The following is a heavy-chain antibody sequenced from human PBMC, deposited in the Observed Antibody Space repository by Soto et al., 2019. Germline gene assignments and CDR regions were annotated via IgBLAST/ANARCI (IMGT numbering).Heavy chain of an antibody. CDR2: ISSSSSYI. CDR3: ASVFYSGYDLFY. D-gene: IGHD5-12*01. V-gene: IGHV3-21*01. J-gene: IGHJ4*02. Sequence: EVQLVESGGGLVKPGGSLRLSCAASGFTFSSYSMNWVRQAPGKGLEWVSSISSSSSYIYYADSVKGRFTISRDNAKNSLYLRMNSLRDDDTALYYCASVFYSGYDLFYWGRGTPVTVSS. CDR1: GFTFSSYS.